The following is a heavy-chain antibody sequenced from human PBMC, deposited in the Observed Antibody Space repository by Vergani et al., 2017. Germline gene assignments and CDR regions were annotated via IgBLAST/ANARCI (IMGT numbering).Heavy chain of an antibody. J-gene: IGHJ1*01. D-gene: IGHD3-3*01. Sequence: QVELVQSGAEVKKPGASVKVSCKASGYTFTSYYMHWVRQAPGQGLEWMGIINPSGGSTSYAQKFHGIVTMTRDTSTSTVYMELSSLRSEDTAVYYCARDGGDFWSGYDPLHWGQGTLVTVSS. CDR3: ARDGGDFWSGYDPLH. CDR2: INPSGGST. V-gene: IGHV1-46*01. CDR1: GYTFTSYY.